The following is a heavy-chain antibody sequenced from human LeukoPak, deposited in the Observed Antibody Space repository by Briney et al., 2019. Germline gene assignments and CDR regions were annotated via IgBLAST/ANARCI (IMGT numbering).Heavy chain of an antibody. J-gene: IGHJ4*02. CDR1: GLTVTNAW. Sequence: GGSLRLSCSASGLTVTNAWMNWVRQAPGKGLEWVGRIKSKTDGGTTDYAAPVKGRFTISRDDSKNTLYLQMNSLKTEDTAVYYCTTATARYYYGSGGDYWGQGTLVTVSS. D-gene: IGHD3-10*01. V-gene: IGHV3-15*07. CDR3: TTATARYYYGSGGDY. CDR2: IKSKTDGGTT.